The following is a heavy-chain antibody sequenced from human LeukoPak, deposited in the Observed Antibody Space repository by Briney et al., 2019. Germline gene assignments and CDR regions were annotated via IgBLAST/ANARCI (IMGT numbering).Heavy chain of an antibody. V-gene: IGHV3-7*01. CDR1: GFTFSSYW. CDR2: IKQDGSEK. D-gene: IGHD3-9*01. Sequence: GGSLRLSCAASGFTFSSYWMSWVRQAPGKGLEWVANIKQDGSEKYYVDSVKGRYTISRDNAKNSLYLQMNSLRAEDTAVYYCARIDILTGYYMSAFDYWGQGTLVTVSS. CDR3: ARIDILTGYYMSAFDY. J-gene: IGHJ4*02.